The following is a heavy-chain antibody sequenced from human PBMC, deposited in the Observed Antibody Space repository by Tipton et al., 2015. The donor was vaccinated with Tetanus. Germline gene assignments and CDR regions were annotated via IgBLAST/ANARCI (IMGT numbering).Heavy chain of an antibody. D-gene: IGHD1-26*01. Sequence: SLRLSCAASGFSVSNHWMSWVRQAPGKGLEWVANIREDGGETKYVDSVKGRFTISRDNAKNSFYLQMNSLRVEDTAVYYCARDRGEQLTNFYYMDVWGKGIMVSVSS. CDR3: ARDRGEQLTNFYYMDV. J-gene: IGHJ6*03. V-gene: IGHV3-7*03. CDR2: IREDGGET. CDR1: GFSVSNHW.